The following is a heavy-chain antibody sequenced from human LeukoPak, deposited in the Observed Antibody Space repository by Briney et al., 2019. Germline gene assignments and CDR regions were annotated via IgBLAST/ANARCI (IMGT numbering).Heavy chain of an antibody. CDR2: IRQDDSEK. V-gene: IGHV3-7*01. CDR3: ATDRKVGTWDPRFNY. J-gene: IGHJ4*02. Sequence: GGSLRLSCSASGFTFSDYWMMWVRRAPGKGLEWVGNIRQDDSEKNYVDSVKGRFTISRDNAKFSLYLQMNSLRAEDTAIYYCATDRKVGTWDPRFNYWGQGTLVTVSS. CDR1: GFTFSDYW. D-gene: IGHD4-23*01.